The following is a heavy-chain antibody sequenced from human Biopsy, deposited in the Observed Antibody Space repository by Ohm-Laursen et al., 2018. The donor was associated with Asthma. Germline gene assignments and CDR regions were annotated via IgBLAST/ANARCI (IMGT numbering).Heavy chain of an antibody. CDR1: ADSISSNNFY. CDR2: ISYTGST. CDR3: ARHWDWGSFFDY. D-gene: IGHD7-27*01. J-gene: IGHJ4*02. Sequence: PSETLSLTCPVSADSISSNNFYWGWIRQPPGKGLEWIATISYTGSTYYNPSLKRRVTISVDTSKDHFSLRLSSLTAADTAVYYCARHWDWGSFFDYWGQGTPVTVSS. V-gene: IGHV4-39*01.